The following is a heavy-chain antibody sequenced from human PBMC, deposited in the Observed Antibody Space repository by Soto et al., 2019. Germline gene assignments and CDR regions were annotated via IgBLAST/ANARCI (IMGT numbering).Heavy chain of an antibody. CDR1: GGSISSYY. Sequence: SETLSLTCTVSGGSISSYYWSWIRQPPGKGLEWIGYIYYSGSTNYNPSLKSRVTISVDTSKNQFSLKLSSVTAADTAVYYCAGGERHYSKIVDYWGQGTLVTVSS. D-gene: IGHD3-16*01. CDR3: AGGERHYSKIVDY. CDR2: IYYSGST. J-gene: IGHJ4*02. V-gene: IGHV4-59*01.